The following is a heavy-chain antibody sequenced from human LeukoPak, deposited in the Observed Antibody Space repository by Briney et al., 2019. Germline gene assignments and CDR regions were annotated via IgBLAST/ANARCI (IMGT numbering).Heavy chain of an antibody. J-gene: IGHJ4*02. Sequence: GGSLRLSCAASGFTFSSYAMSWVRQAPGKGLEWVSAISGSGGSTYYADSVKGRFTISRDNSKNTLYLQMNSQRAEDTAVYYCAKDPYYDFWSGYYQYYFDYWGQGTLVTVSS. D-gene: IGHD3-3*01. CDR3: AKDPYYDFWSGYYQYYFDY. V-gene: IGHV3-23*01. CDR2: ISGSGGST. CDR1: GFTFSSYA.